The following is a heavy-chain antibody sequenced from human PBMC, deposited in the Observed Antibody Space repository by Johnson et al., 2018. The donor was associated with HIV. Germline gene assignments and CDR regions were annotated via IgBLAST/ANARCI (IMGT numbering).Heavy chain of an antibody. D-gene: IGHD6-6*01. J-gene: IGHJ3*02. V-gene: IGHV3-13*01. CDR3: AREGMYSSYQGSFDI. Sequence: VQLVESGGDLVQPGGSLRLSCAASGFTFSSYDMHWVRQVRGKGLEWVSAIGTAGDTYYPGSVKGRFTISRENAKNSLYLQMNSLRAGDTAVYYCAREGMYSSYQGSFDIWGQGTMVTVSS. CDR1: GFTFSSYD. CDR2: IGTAGDT.